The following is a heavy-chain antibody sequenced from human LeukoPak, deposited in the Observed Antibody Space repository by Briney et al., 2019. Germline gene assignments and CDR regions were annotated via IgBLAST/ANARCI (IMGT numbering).Heavy chain of an antibody. Sequence: PSETLSLTCTGPGGYISSYYWSWIRQPPGKGLEWIGYMYYSGNTNCNPSLKSRVTTSIDTSKNQFSLKLSSVTAADTAMYYCARSYYYAFDIWGQGTMVTVSS. D-gene: IGHD3-10*01. CDR2: MYYSGNT. CDR1: GGYISSYY. V-gene: IGHV4-59*08. J-gene: IGHJ3*02. CDR3: ARSYYYAFDI.